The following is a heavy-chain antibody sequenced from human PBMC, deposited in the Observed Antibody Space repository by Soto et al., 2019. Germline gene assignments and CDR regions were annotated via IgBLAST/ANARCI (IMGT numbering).Heavy chain of an antibody. Sequence: SETLSLTCAVSGGSISSGGYSWSWIRQPPGKGLEWIGYIYHSGSTYYNPSLKSRVTISVDRSKNQFSLKLSSVTAADTAVYYCARGITMVRGRLDWFDPWGQGTLVTVSS. V-gene: IGHV4-30-2*01. CDR1: GGSISSGGYS. D-gene: IGHD3-10*01. CDR2: IYHSGST. CDR3: ARGITMVRGRLDWFDP. J-gene: IGHJ5*02.